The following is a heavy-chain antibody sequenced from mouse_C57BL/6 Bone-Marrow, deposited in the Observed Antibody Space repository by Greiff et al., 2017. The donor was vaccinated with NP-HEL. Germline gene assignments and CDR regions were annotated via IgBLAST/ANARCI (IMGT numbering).Heavy chain of an antibody. CDR2: INPGSGGT. V-gene: IGHV1-54*01. Sequence: VNVVESGAELVRPGTSVKVSCKASGYAFTNYLIEWVKQRPGQGLEWIGVINPGSGGTNYNEKFKGKATLTADKSSSTAYMQLNSLTSEDSAVYFCARELRWYFDVWGTGTTVTVSS. CDR3: ARELRWYFDV. D-gene: IGHD1-1*01. CDR1: GYAFTNYL. J-gene: IGHJ1*03.